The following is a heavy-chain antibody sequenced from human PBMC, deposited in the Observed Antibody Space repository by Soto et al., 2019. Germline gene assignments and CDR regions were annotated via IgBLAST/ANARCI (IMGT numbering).Heavy chain of an antibody. Sequence: QVQLQESGPGLVKPSQTLSLTCTVSGGSISSGGYYWSWIRQHPGKGLEWIGYIYYSGSTYYNPSLKSRVTISVDTSKNQFPLKLSSVTAADTAVYYCARGEGLRDFWSGLESQRVWFDPWGQGTLVTVSS. CDR3: ARGEGLRDFWSGLESQRVWFDP. D-gene: IGHD3-3*01. V-gene: IGHV4-31*03. J-gene: IGHJ5*02. CDR1: GGSISSGGYY. CDR2: IYYSGST.